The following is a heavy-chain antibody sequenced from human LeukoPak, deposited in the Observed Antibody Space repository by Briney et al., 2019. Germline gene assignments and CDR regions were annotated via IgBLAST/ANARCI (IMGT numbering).Heavy chain of an antibody. CDR3: ARDSDLGYCSG. J-gene: IGHJ4*02. D-gene: IGHD2-15*01. Sequence: GGSLRLSCAASGFTFRSYWMHWVRHAPGKGLEWVSRINLDGTIIRYVDSVKGRFTISRDNAKNTLYLQMNSLRADDTAVYFCARDSDLGYCSGWGQGTLVTVSS. CDR1: GFTFRSYW. CDR2: INLDGTII. V-gene: IGHV3-74*01.